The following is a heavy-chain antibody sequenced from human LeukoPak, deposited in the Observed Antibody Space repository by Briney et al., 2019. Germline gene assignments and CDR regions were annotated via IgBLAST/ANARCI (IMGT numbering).Heavy chain of an antibody. CDR1: GFTFSDYY. Sequence: PGGSLRLSCAASGFTFSDYYMSWIRQAPGKGLEWVSYISSSSSYTNYADSVKGRFTISRDNAKNSLYLKMTRLRAEDTAVYYCASGRYSNYLDYWGQGTLVTVSS. J-gene: IGHJ4*02. CDR3: ASGRYSNYLDY. V-gene: IGHV3-11*06. CDR2: ISSSSSYT. D-gene: IGHD4-11*01.